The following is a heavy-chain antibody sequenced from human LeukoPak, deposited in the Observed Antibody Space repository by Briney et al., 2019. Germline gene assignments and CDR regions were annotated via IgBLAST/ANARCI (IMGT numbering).Heavy chain of an antibody. V-gene: IGHV1-18*01. CDR2: ISTYSGNT. CDR1: GYTFTSYA. Sequence: VSVKVSCKASGYTFTSYAISWLRQAPGQGLEWMGWISTYSGNTNYAQKLQGRTTMTIETSTSTAYMELRSLRSDDTAVYYCARGGSRVVTYGNFDYWGQGTLVTVSS. J-gene: IGHJ4*02. CDR3: ARGGSRVVTYGNFDY. D-gene: IGHD2-21*02.